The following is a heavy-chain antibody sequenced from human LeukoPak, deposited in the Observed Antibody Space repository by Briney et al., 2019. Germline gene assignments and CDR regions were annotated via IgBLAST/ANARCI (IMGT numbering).Heavy chain of an antibody. J-gene: IGHJ4*02. Sequence: PGRSLRLSCAASGFAFTNYTMHWVRQAPGKGLEWVAVISYDGSNKYYADSVKGRFTISRDNSKNTLYLQMNSLRPEDTAVYYCAGELAGTYYFDYWGQGTLVTVSS. V-gene: IGHV3-30*04. CDR2: ISYDGSNK. CDR1: GFAFTNYT. D-gene: IGHD1-1*01. CDR3: AGELAGTYYFDY.